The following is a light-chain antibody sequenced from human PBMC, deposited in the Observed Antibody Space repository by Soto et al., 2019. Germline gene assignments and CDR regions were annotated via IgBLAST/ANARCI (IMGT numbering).Light chain of an antibody. Sequence: QSVLTQSASVSGSPGQSITISCTGTSSDVGGYNYVSWYQQHPGKAPKLIIYGVNKRPSGVPDRFSGSKSGNTASLTISGLQAEDEAVYYCSSFAGYYSLVFGGGTKVTVL. CDR1: SSDVGGYNY. CDR2: GVN. J-gene: IGLJ3*02. CDR3: SSFAGYYSLV. V-gene: IGLV2-11*01.